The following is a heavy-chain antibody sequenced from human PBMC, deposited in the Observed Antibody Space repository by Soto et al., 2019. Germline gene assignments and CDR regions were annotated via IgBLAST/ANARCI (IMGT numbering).Heavy chain of an antibody. D-gene: IGHD3-3*01. Sequence: EVQLLESGGGLVQPGGSLRLSCAASGFTFSSYAMSWVRQAPGKGLEWVSAISGSGGSTYYADSVKGGFTMSRDNSKNTLYLQMNSLRAEDTAVYYCPKGDDLPPYYMDVWGKGTTVTVSS. CDR3: PKGDDLPPYYMDV. CDR1: GFTFSSYA. J-gene: IGHJ6*03. CDR2: ISGSGGST. V-gene: IGHV3-23*01.